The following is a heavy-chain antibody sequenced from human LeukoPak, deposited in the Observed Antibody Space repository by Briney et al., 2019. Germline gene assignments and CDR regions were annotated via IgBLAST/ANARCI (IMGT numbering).Heavy chain of an antibody. CDR3: ATAPIVVVPAAIMDV. D-gene: IGHD2-2*01. CDR1: GYTLTELS. V-gene: IGHV1-24*01. Sequence: GASVKVSCKVSGYTLTELSMHWVRQAPGKGLEWMGGFDPEDGETIYAQKFQGRVTMTEDTSTDTAYMELSSLRSEDTAVYYCATAPIVVVPAAIMDVWGKGTTVTVSS. CDR2: FDPEDGET. J-gene: IGHJ6*03.